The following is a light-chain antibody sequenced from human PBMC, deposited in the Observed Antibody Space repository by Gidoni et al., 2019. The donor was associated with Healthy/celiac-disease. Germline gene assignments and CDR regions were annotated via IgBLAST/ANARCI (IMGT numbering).Light chain of an antibody. CDR3: QQYGSSHGFT. Sequence: EIVLTQSPGTLSLSPGARATLSCRASQSVSSSYLAWYQQKPGQAPRLLIYGASSRATGIPDRFSGSGSGTDFTLTISRLEPEDFAVYYCQQYGSSHGFTFGPGTKVDIK. CDR2: GAS. CDR1: QSVSSSY. J-gene: IGKJ3*01. V-gene: IGKV3-20*01.